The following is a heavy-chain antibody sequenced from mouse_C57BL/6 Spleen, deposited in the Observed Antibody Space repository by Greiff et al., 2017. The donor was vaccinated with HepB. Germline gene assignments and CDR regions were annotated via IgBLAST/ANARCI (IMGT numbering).Heavy chain of an antibody. CDR2: IRNKANGYTT. J-gene: IGHJ4*01. Sequence: DVHLVESGGGLVQPGGSLSLSCAASGFTFTDYYMSWVRQPPGKALEWLGFIRNKANGYTTEYSASVKGRFTISRDNSQSILYLQMNALRAEDSATYYCARFYYYGSSYGDYYAMDYWGQGTSVTVSS. V-gene: IGHV7-3*01. CDR3: ARFYYYGSSYGDYYAMDY. CDR1: GFTFTDYY. D-gene: IGHD1-1*01.